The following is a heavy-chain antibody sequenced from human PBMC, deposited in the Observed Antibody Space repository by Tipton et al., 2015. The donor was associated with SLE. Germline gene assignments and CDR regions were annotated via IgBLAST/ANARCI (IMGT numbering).Heavy chain of an antibody. J-gene: IGHJ4*02. V-gene: IGHV4-34*01. CDR3: ARGAYYDFWSGSLFDF. D-gene: IGHD3-3*01. CDR2: INHSGST. CDR1: GGSFSGYY. Sequence: TLSLTCAVYGGSFSGYYWSWIRQPPGKGLEWIGEINHSGSTNYNPSLKSRVTISVDTSKNQFSLKLSSVTAADTAVNYCARGAYYDFWSGSLFDFWGQGILVTVSS.